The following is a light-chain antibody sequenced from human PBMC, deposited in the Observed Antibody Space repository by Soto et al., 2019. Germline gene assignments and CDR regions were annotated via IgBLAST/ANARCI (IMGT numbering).Light chain of an antibody. Sequence: QLVLTQSPSASASLGASVKLTCTRSSGHNSYAIAWHQQQPEKGPRYLMKLNSDGSHTKGDGIPDRFSGSSSGAERYLTISSLQSEDEADYYCQTWGTGIQVFGGGTKLTVL. CDR1: SGHNSYA. V-gene: IGLV4-69*01. CDR2: LNSDGSH. J-gene: IGLJ3*02. CDR3: QTWGTGIQV.